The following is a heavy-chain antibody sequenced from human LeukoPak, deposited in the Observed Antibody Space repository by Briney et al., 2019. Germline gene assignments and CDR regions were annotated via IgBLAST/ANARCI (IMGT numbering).Heavy chain of an antibody. D-gene: IGHD5-12*01. CDR1: GFTFSSYS. V-gene: IGHV3-21*01. Sequence: GGFLRLSCAASGFTFSSYSMNWVRQAPGKGLEWVSSISSSSSYIYYADSVKGRFTISRDNAKNSLYLQMNSLRAEDTAVYYCARDSGYDSRPLDYWGQGTLVTVSS. J-gene: IGHJ4*02. CDR3: ARDSGYDSRPLDY. CDR2: ISSSSSYI.